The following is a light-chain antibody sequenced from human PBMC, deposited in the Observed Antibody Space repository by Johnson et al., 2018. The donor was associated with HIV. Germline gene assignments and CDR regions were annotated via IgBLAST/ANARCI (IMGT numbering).Light chain of an antibody. CDR3: GTWDNSLSAGV. J-gene: IGLJ1*01. CDR2: DNH. CDR1: SSNIGNNY. Sequence: QAVLTQPPSVSAAPGQKVTIPCSGSSSNIGNNYASWYQQVPGTAPKLLIYDNHKRPSGIPDRFSGSKSGTSATLGITGLQTGYEADYYCGTWDNSLSAGVFGTGTKVTVL. V-gene: IGLV1-51*01.